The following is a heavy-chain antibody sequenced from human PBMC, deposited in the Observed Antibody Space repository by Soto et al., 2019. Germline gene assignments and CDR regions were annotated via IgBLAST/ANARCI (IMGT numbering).Heavy chain of an antibody. CDR2: IIPIFGTA. D-gene: IGHD3-10*01. V-gene: IGHV1-69*13. CDR1: GGTFSSYA. CDR3: ARGRGRYMVRGVGNYYYGMDV. J-gene: IGHJ6*02. Sequence: SVKVSCKASGGTFSSYAISWVRQAPGQGLEWMGGIIPIFGTANYAQKFQGRVTITADESTSTAYMELSSLRSEDTAVYYCARGRGRYMVRGVGNYYYGMDVWGQGTTVTVSS.